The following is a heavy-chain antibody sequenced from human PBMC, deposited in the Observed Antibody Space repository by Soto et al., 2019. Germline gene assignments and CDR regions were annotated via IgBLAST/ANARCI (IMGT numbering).Heavy chain of an antibody. CDR2: ISWDGGST. CDR3: AKDIGSSGWYYFDY. Sequence: EVQLVESGGVVVQPGGSLRLSCAASGFTFDDYTMHWVRQAPGKGLEWVSLISWDGGSTYYADSVKGRFTISRDNSKNSLYLQMNSLRTEDTALYYCAKDIGSSGWYYFDYWGQGTLVTVSS. V-gene: IGHV3-43*01. D-gene: IGHD6-19*01. J-gene: IGHJ4*02. CDR1: GFTFDDYT.